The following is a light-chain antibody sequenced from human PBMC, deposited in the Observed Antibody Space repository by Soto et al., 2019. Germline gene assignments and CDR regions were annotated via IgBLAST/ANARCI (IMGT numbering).Light chain of an antibody. CDR1: SSNIGSNS. CDR2: RDS. J-gene: IGLJ2*01. V-gene: IGLV1-47*01. CDR3: AAWDDSLSGLV. Sequence: QSVLTQPPSASETPGQRVTISCSGSSSNIGSNSVYWYQQLPGTAPKLLIYRDSQRPSGVPDRFSGSKSGTSASLAISGLRSEDEAAYYCAAWDDSLSGLVFGGGTKLTVL.